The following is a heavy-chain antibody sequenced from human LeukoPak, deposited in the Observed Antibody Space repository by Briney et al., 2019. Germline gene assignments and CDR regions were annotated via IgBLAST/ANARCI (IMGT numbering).Heavy chain of an antibody. CDR2: ISRSGGST. D-gene: IGHD6-13*01. Sequence: GGSLRLSCAASGFTFSSYAMSWVRQAPGKGLEWVSAISRSGGSTYCADSVKGRFTISRDNSKNTLYLQMNSLRAEDTAVYCCEKVKEQPLGGNRLGYYYYMDVWGKGTTVTVSS. CDR1: GFTFSSYA. J-gene: IGHJ6*03. CDR3: EKVKEQPLGGNRLGYYYYMDV. V-gene: IGHV3-23*01.